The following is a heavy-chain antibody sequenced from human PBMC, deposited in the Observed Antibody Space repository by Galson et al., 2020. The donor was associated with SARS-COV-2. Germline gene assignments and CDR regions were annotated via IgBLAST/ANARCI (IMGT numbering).Heavy chain of an antibody. V-gene: IGHV1-69*13. Sequence: SVKVSCKASGGTFSSYAISWVRQAPGQGLEWMGGIIPIFGTANYAQKFQGRVTITADESTNTAYMELSSLRSEDTAVYYCARAGSGYEGPYYYGMDVWGQGTTVTVSS. D-gene: IGHD5-12*01. CDR3: ARAGSGYEGPYYYGMDV. J-gene: IGHJ6*02. CDR1: GGTFSSYA. CDR2: IIPIFGTA.